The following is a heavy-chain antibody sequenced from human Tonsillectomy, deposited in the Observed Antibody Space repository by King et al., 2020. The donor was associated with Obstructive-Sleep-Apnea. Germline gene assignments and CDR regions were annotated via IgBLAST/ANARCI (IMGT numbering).Heavy chain of an antibody. Sequence: VQLVESGGGLVKPGGSLRLSCTASGFTLSNAWLGWVRQAPGKGRDWFGRIKSKTDGGTTDYAAPVKGRFTISRDDSQNTLYLQMNSLKIEDTAVYYCLTTYGDADYWGQGTLVTVSS. CDR1: GFTLSNAW. CDR3: LTTYGDADY. D-gene: IGHD4-17*01. J-gene: IGHJ4*02. CDR2: IKSKTDGGTT. V-gene: IGHV3-15*01.